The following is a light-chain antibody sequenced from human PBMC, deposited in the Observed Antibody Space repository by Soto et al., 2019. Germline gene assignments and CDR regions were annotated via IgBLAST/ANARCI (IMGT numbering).Light chain of an antibody. CDR1: QSVSSN. CDR2: GAS. CDR3: QQSDSIPIT. Sequence: TQSPATLSVSPGERATPSCRASQSVSSNLAWYQQRPGQAPRLLIYGASTRATGIPARFSGSGSGTDFTLAISSLQPEDFATYYCQQSDSIPITFGQGTRLEIK. V-gene: IGKV3-15*01. J-gene: IGKJ5*01.